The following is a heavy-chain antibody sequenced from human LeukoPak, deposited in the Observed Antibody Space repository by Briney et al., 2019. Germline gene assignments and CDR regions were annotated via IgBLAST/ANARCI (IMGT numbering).Heavy chain of an antibody. V-gene: IGHV4-34*01. D-gene: IGHD2-8*01. CDR2: INHSGST. J-gene: IGHJ6*03. Sequence: SETLSLTCAVYGGSFSGYYWSWIRQPPGKGLEWIGEINHSGSTNYNPSLKSRVTISVDTSKNQFSLKLSSVTAANTAVYYCARFDLGYCTNGVCYKDYYYYMDVWGKGTTVTVSS. CDR3: ARFDLGYCTNGVCYKDYYYYMDV. CDR1: GGSFSGYY.